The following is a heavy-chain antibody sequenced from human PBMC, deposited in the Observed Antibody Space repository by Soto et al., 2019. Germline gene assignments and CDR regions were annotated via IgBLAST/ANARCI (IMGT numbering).Heavy chain of an antibody. CDR2: IFNSGTT. D-gene: IGHD1-26*01. J-gene: IGHJ4*02. Sequence: QVQLQESGPGLVKPSQTLSLTCSVSSASNVRHYHWTWIRQPPGKGLDWMGYIFNSGTTFYNPSLTSLLSISMDTSGNHFSLELRAVTAADTAVYYCALALGPTTGLDYWGQGTLVTVSS. V-gene: IGHV4-31*01. CDR1: SASNVRHYH. CDR3: ALALGPTTGLDY.